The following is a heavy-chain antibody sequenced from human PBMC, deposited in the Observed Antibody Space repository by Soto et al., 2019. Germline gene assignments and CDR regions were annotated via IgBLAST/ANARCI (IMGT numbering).Heavy chain of an antibody. J-gene: IGHJ6*02. D-gene: IGHD6-13*01. CDR2: IYPGDSDT. CDR3: ASTSIAAAGTQVYYYGMDV. CDR1: GYSFTSYW. V-gene: IGHV5-51*01. Sequence: GESLKISCKGSGYSFTSYWIGWVRQMPGKGLEWMGIIYPGDSDTRYSPSFQGQVTISADKSISTAYLQWSSLKASDTAMYYCASTSIAAAGTQVYYYGMDVWGQGTTVTVSS.